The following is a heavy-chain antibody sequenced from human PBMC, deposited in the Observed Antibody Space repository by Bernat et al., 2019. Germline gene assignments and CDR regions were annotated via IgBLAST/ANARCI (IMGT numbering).Heavy chain of an antibody. Sequence: EVQLLESGGGLVQPGGSLRLSCAASGFTFSSYAMSWVRQAPGKGLEWVSAISGSGGSTYYADPVKGRFTISRDNSKNTLYLQMNSLRAEDTAVYYCAKGVSVTTGYSWLDYWGQGTLVTVSS. V-gene: IGHV3-23*01. CDR1: GFTFSSYA. CDR2: ISGSGGST. CDR3: AKGVSVTTGYSWLDY. D-gene: IGHD3-9*01. J-gene: IGHJ4*02.